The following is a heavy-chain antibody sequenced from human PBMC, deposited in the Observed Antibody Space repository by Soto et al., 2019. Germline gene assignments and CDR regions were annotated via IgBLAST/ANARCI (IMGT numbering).Heavy chain of an antibody. Sequence: SETLSLTCIVSGESISSSSYYWGWIRQPPGKGLEWIGSIYYSGRTYYNPSFKSRVTISIDTSKNQFSLKLSSVTATDTAVYYCARDMGSSSAFDYWGQGTLVTVSS. CDR1: GESISSSSYY. V-gene: IGHV4-39*02. CDR3: ARDMGSSSAFDY. J-gene: IGHJ4*02. CDR2: IYYSGRT. D-gene: IGHD6-6*01.